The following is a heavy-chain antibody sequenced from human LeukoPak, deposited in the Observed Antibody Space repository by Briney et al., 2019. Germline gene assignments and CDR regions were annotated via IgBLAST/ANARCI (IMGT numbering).Heavy chain of an antibody. Sequence: GGSLRLSCAASGFTFSNYGMHWVRQAPGKGLEWVAVMSYDGSNYDYADSVKGRFTISRDNSKNTLYLQMNSLRAEDTAVYYCARDPSGSGSYFSGRTPNFDYWGQGTLVTVSS. J-gene: IGHJ4*02. CDR1: GFTFSNYG. D-gene: IGHD3-10*01. CDR2: MSYDGSNY. CDR3: ARDPSGSGSYFSGRTPNFDY. V-gene: IGHV3-30*03.